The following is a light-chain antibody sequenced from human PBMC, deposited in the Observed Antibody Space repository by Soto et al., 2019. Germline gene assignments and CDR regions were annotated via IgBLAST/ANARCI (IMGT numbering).Light chain of an antibody. CDR2: DVS. V-gene: IGLV2-14*01. CDR1: SSEVGGYNY. J-gene: IGLJ2*01. Sequence: QSVLTQPASVSGSPGQSITISCTGTSSEVGGYNYVSWYQQHPGKAPKLMIYDVSNRTSGVSNRFSGSKSGNTASLTISGLQAEDEADYYCSSYTSSTIRVFGGGTKLTVL. CDR3: SSYTSSTIRV.